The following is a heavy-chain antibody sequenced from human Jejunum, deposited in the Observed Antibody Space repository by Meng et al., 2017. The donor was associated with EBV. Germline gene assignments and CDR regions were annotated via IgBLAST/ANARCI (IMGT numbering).Heavy chain of an antibody. CDR1: GGSFSDYY. J-gene: IGHJ5*02. CDR3: ARYGKCSGNSFYCFDP. V-gene: IGHV4-34*01. Sequence: QVQLQQWGAGLVQPSETRSLPCGVYGGSFSDYYWTWIRKPPGKGLEWIGEISHSGTTKYNPSLKSRVTISLDTSNNQFSLNLNSVTAADTALYYCARYGKCSGNSFYCFDPWGQGTLVTVSS. CDR2: ISHSGTT. D-gene: IGHD4-23*01.